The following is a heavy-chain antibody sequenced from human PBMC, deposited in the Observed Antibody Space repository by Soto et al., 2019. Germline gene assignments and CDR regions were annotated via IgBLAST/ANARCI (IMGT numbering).Heavy chain of an antibody. D-gene: IGHD6-19*01. CDR3: ARGRIIVAGGFDP. Sequence: QVQLVQSGAEVKKPGASVKVSCKASGYTFTSYDIIWVRQATGQGLEWMGWMNTSTGNTDSAEKFQGRLTMTRNTSISTVYMELSSLSFEDTVEYYCARGRIIVAGGFDPWGQGTLVTVSS. CDR2: MNTSTGNT. J-gene: IGHJ5*02. V-gene: IGHV1-8*01. CDR1: GYTFTSYD.